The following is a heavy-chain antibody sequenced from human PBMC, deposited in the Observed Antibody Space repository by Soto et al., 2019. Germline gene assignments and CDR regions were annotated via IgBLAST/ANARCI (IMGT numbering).Heavy chain of an antibody. CDR3: ARDRLESSTYGMDV. CDR1: GDAILGYY. CDR2: VYNSGNV. D-gene: IGHD3-16*02. J-gene: IGHJ6*02. V-gene: IGHV4-4*07. Sequence: SYTLSLTCSVSGDAILGYYGSWVRQPAGKRLEWIGRVYNSGNVIFNPSLKNRVTMSVDMSKNQFSLRLTSVTAADSAVYYCARDRLESSTYGMDVWGRGTTVTVYS.